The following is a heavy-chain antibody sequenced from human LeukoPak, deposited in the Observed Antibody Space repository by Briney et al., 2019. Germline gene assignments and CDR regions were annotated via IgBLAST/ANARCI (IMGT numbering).Heavy chain of an antibody. CDR2: ISNSGSST. CDR1: GFTFSIFA. Sequence: GGSLRLSCAASGFTFSIFAMSWVRQAPGRGLEWLSAISNSGSSTYYPDSVKGRFTISRDNSKNTLYLQMNSLRADDTALYYCAKGHLGHDYWGQGTLVTVSS. V-gene: IGHV3-23*01. J-gene: IGHJ4*02. CDR3: AKGHLGHDY.